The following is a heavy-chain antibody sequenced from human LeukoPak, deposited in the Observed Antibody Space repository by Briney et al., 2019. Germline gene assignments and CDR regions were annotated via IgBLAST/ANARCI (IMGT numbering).Heavy chain of an antibody. CDR2: TSYDGRNK. CDR1: GCTFSNYA. D-gene: IGHD2-15*01. V-gene: IGHV3-30*04. J-gene: IGHJ4*02. Sequence: PGRSLRLSCAVSGCTFSNYAMHWVRQAPGKGLEWVALTSYDGRNKYYADSVKGRFTVSRDNAKSTLYLQMNSLRGEDTAVYYCARDPALYCTGGSCREYYFDYWGQGALVTVSS. CDR3: ARDPALYCTGGSCREYYFDY.